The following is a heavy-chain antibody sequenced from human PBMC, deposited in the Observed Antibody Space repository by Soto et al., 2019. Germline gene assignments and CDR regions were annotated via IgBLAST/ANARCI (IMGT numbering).Heavy chain of an antibody. D-gene: IGHD3-10*01. J-gene: IGHJ6*02. CDR1: GGSISSYY. Sequence: QVQLQESGPGLVKPSETLSLTCTVSGGSISSYYWSWIRQPPGKGLEWIGYIYYSGSTNYNPSLKSRVTISVDTSKNQFSLRLSSVTAGDKAVYYCASLDMVRGGGYYYFYGMDVWGQGTTVTVSS. CDR2: IYYSGST. V-gene: IGHV4-59*01. CDR3: ASLDMVRGGGYYYFYGMDV.